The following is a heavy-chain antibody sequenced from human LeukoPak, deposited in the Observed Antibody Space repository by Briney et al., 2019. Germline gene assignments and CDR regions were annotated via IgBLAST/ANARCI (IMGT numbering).Heavy chain of an antibody. D-gene: IGHD6-13*01. CDR3: ARVGGSSWYGVFDY. CDR1: GGSFSGYY. J-gene: IGHJ4*02. CDR2: INHSGST. V-gene: IGHV4-34*01. Sequence: PSETLSLTCAVYGGSFSGYYWSWIRQPPGKGLEWIGEINHSGSTNYNPSLKSRVTISVDTSKNQFSLKLSSVTAADTAVYYCARVGGSSWYGVFDYWGQGTLVTVSS.